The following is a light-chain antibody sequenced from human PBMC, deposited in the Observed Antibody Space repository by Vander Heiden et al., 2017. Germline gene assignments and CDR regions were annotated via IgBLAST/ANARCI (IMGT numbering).Light chain of an antibody. J-gene: IGKJ3*01. V-gene: IGKV2-28*01. CDR2: LGS. CDR1: QSLLYSNGYNF. CDR3: MQARQTRLT. Sequence: THSPLSLFVTPGEPASISCRSSQSLLYSNGYNFLDWYLQKPGQSPQLLIYLGSNRGCGVPDRFSGSGSGTDCTLKIRRLEAEDVGVYYGMQARQTRLTFGPGTKVEIK.